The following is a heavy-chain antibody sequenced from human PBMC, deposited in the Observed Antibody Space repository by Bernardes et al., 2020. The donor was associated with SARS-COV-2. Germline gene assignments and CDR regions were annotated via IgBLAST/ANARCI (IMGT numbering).Heavy chain of an antibody. Sequence: SETLSLTCAVYGGSFSGYYWTWIRQPPGKGLEWIGEINHSGSTNYSPSLKSRVTISVDTSKNQFSLKLSSVTAADTAVYYCARGEDTLGPILLDYWGQGTLVTVSS. CDR1: GGSFSGYY. CDR2: INHSGST. CDR3: ARGEDTLGPILLDY. D-gene: IGHD5-18*01. V-gene: IGHV4-34*01. J-gene: IGHJ4*02.